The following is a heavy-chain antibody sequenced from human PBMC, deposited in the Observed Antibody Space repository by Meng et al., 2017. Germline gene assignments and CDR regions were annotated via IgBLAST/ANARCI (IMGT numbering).Heavy chain of an antibody. CDR3: ARGVRLPDY. CDR1: GGSFSGYY. V-gene: IGHV4-34*01. CDR2: INHSGST. Sequence: QGQLQQWGAGLLKPSETLSLRCAVYGGSFSGYYWSWIRQPPGKGLEWIGEINHSGSTNYNPSLKSRVTISVDTSKNQFSLKLSSVTAADTAVYYCARGVRLPDYWGQGTLVTVSS. J-gene: IGHJ4*02. D-gene: IGHD2-15*01.